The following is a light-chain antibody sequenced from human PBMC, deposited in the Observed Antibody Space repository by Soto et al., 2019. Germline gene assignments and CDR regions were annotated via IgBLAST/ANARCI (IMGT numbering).Light chain of an antibody. J-gene: IGKJ5*01. CDR3: QQYNNWPPT. V-gene: IGKV3-15*01. Sequence: EIVMTQSPATLSVSPGGRATLSCRASQSVSGNLAWYQQKPGQAPRLLIYGASTRATGIPARFSGSGSGTDVTLTISSLQSEDFAVYYCQQYNNWPPTFGQGTRLEIK. CDR1: QSVSGN. CDR2: GAS.